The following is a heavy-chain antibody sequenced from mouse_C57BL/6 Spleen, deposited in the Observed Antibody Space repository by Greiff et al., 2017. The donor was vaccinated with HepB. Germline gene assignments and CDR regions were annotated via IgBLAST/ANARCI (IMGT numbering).Heavy chain of an antibody. CDR3: ARGMTGPYYFDY. V-gene: IGHV1-81*01. CDR1: GYTFTSYG. CDR2: IYPRSGNT. J-gene: IGHJ2*01. Sequence: QVQLKQSGAELARPGASVKLSCKASGYTFTSYGISWVKQRTGQGLEWIGEIYPRSGNTYYNEKFKGKATLTADKSSSTAYMELRSLTSEDSAVYFCARGMTGPYYFDYWGQGTTLTVSS. D-gene: IGHD4-1*01.